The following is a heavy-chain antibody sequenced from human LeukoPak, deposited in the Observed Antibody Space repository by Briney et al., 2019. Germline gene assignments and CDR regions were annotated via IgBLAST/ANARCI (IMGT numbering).Heavy chain of an antibody. J-gene: IGHJ4*02. Sequence: SETLSLTCAVSGGSISSSNWWSWVRQPPGKGLEWIREIYHSGSTNYNPSLKSRVTISVDKSKNQFSLKLSSVTAADTAVYYCASTGGYSYGSAYWGQGTLVTVSS. V-gene: IGHV4-4*02. CDR3: ASTGGYSYGSAY. D-gene: IGHD5-18*01. CDR2: IYHSGST. CDR1: GGSISSSNW.